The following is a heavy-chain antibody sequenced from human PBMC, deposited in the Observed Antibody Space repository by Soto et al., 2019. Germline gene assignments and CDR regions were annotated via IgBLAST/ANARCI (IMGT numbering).Heavy chain of an antibody. CDR1: GDSVSSNSAI. CDR3: STWHFDY. CDR2: PYYRSKWYN. J-gene: IGHJ4*02. V-gene: IGHV6-1*01. Sequence: QVQLQQSGPGLVKPSQTLTLTCAISGDSVSSNSAIWNWIRQSPSRGLEWLGRPYYRSKWYNNYAESVKGRITITPDTSKNQFSLQLNSVTPEDTAVYYCSTWHFDYWGQGTLVTVSS.